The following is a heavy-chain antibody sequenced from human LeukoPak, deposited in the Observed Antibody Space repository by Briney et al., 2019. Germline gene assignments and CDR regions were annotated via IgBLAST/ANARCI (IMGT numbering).Heavy chain of an antibody. D-gene: IGHD6-13*01. CDR3: AKDSGSSSWYYFDY. J-gene: IGHJ4*02. V-gene: IGHV3-9*01. CDR2: ISWNSGSI. Sequence: PGRSLRLSCAASGFTFDDYAMHWVRQAPGKGLEWLSGISWNSGSIGYADSVKGRFTISRDNAKNSLYLQMNSLRAEDTALYYCAKDSGSSSWYYFDYWGQGTLVTVSS. CDR1: GFTFDDYA.